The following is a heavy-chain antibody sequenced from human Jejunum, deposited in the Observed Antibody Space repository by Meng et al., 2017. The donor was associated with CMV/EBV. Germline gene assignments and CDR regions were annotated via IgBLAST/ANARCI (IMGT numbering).Heavy chain of an antibody. CDR1: GASVSGGVYY. D-gene: IGHD1/OR15-1a*01. CDR2: IHPSGST. CDR3: ARGLDQYKTGH. Sequence: HVQLQESGPGLVRPSHTLSLPFSVSGASVSGGVYYWTWIRQVPGKGLEWIGCIHPSGSTHYNPSLTSRISISVDTSNNQFSLKLHSVTAADTAVYFCARGLDQYKTGHWGQGTLVTVSS. J-gene: IGHJ4*02. V-gene: IGHV4-31*03.